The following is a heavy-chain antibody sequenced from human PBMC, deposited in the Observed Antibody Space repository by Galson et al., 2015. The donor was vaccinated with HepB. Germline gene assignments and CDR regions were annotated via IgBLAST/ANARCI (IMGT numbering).Heavy chain of an antibody. CDR2: IIPIFGAA. CDR3: ARADPSPYYYDSSVYYFDY. D-gene: IGHD3-22*01. V-gene: IGHV1-69*13. J-gene: IGHJ4*02. Sequence: SVKVSCKASGGTFSSYAISWVRQAPGQGLEWMGGIIPIFGAANYAQKFQGRVTITADESTSTAYMELSSLRSEDTAVYYCARADPSPYYYDSSVYYFDYWGQGTLVTVSS. CDR1: GGTFSSYA.